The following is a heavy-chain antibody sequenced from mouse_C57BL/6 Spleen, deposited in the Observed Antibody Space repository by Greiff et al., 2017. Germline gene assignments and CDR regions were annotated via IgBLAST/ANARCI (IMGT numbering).Heavy chain of an antibody. CDR1: GYTFTTYP. Sequence: VQLVESGAELVKPGASVKMSCKASGYTFTTYPIEWMKQNHGKSLEWIGNFHPYNDDTKYNEKFKGKATLTVEKSSSTVYLELSRLTSDDSAVYYCARHGSSSAWFAYWGQGTLVTVSA. CDR2: FHPYNDDT. V-gene: IGHV1-47*01. CDR3: ARHGSSSAWFAY. D-gene: IGHD1-1*01. J-gene: IGHJ3*01.